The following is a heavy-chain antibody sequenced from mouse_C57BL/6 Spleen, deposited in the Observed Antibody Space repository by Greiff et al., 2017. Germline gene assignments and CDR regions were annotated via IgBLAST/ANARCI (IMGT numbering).Heavy chain of an antibody. CDR2: SRNKANDYTT. Sequence: EVNVVESGGGLVQSGRSLRLSCATSGFTFSDFYMEWVRQAPGKGLEWIAASRNKANDYTTEYSASVKGRFIVSRDTSQSILYLQMNALRAEDTAMYYCARARVYYDYDGGYFDVWGTGTTVTVSS. D-gene: IGHD2-4*01. J-gene: IGHJ1*03. CDR1: GFTFSDFY. V-gene: IGHV7-1*01. CDR3: ARARVYYDYDGGYFDV.